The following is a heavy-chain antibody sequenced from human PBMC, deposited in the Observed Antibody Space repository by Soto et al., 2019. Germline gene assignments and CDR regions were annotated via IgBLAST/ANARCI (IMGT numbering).Heavy chain of an antibody. J-gene: IGHJ4*02. CDR2: ISAHNGNT. V-gene: IGHV1-18*01. Sequence: QVQLVQSGAELKEPGASVKVSCKASGYIFTKHGISWVRQAPGQGLEWMGWISAHNGNTNYAQNRQDRISVTTDTSMSKADMDLRSLRPEDTAIYYCARVYGYGHGHFDFWGQVSLVTVSS. CDR1: GYIFTKHG. CDR3: ARVYGYGHGHFDF. D-gene: IGHD5-18*01.